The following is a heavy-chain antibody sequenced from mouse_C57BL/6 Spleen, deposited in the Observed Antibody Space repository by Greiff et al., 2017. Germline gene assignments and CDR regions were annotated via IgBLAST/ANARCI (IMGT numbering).Heavy chain of an antibody. CDR2: INPSSGYT. J-gene: IGHJ2*01. D-gene: IGHD1-1*01. CDR1: GYTFTSYT. V-gene: IGHV1-4*01. Sequence: QVQLQQSGAELARPGASVKMSCKASGYTFTSYTIHWVKQRPGQGLEWIRYINPSSGYTKYNQKFKDKATLTADKSSSTAYMQLSSLTSEDSAVYYCARETVVARNYFDYWGQGTTLTVSS. CDR3: ARETVVARNYFDY.